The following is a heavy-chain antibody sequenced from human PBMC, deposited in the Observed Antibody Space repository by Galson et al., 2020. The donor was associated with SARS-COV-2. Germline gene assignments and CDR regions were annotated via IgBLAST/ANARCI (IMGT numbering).Heavy chain of an antibody. Sequence: QLGESLKISCTASGFTFSSNWMNWVRQAPGKGLEWVAYMKGDGTQTNYADSVRGRFTISADSSKTSLFLQMNTLRAEDTAVYYCARAWDVWGQGTTVTVSS. J-gene: IGHJ6*02. CDR3: ARAWDV. CDR2: MKGDGTQT. V-gene: IGHV3-7*04. CDR1: GFTFSSNW.